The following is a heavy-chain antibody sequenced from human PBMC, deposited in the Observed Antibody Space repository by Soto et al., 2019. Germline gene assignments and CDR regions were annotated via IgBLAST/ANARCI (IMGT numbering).Heavy chain of an antibody. CDR3: ARASSTRCPFCYYYMDV. Sequence: EVQLVESGGGLVQPGGSLRHSCAAAGFTFSDHYMDWVRQAPGKGLEWVGRTRNKANSYTTEYAASVKGRFTISRDDSKNSLYLQMNSLKTEDTAVYYCARASSTRCPFCYYYMDVWGKGTTVTVSS. CDR1: GFTFSDHY. J-gene: IGHJ6*03. V-gene: IGHV3-72*01. CDR2: TRNKANSYTT. D-gene: IGHD2-2*01.